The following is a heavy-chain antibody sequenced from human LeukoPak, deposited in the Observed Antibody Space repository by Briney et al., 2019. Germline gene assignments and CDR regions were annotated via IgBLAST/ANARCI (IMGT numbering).Heavy chain of an antibody. V-gene: IGHV3-21*01. D-gene: IGHD4-23*01. CDR3: ARPDYGGNSDY. J-gene: IGHJ4*02. Sequence: GGALRLSCAASGLTFSSYSMNWVRQAPGKGLEWVSSISSSSSYIYYADSVKGRFTISRDNAKNSLYLQMNSLRAEDTAVYYCARPDYGGNSDYWGQGTLVTVSS. CDR2: ISSSSSYI. CDR1: GLTFSSYS.